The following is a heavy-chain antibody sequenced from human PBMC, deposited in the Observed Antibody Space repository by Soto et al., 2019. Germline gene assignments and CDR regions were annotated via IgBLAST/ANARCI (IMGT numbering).Heavy chain of an antibody. CDR2: IYSSGST. CDR1: GGSIDNFY. V-gene: IGHV4-59*01. Sequence: SETLSLTCTVSGGSIDNFYWSWIRQPPGKGLEWIGYIYSSGSTNYNPSLKSRVTISVDTSKNQFSLKLSTVTAADTAVYSCASDYPCLTVTTSGGMDVWGKGTTGTVAS. J-gene: IGHJ6*04. CDR3: ASDYPCLTVTTSGGMDV. D-gene: IGHD4-17*01.